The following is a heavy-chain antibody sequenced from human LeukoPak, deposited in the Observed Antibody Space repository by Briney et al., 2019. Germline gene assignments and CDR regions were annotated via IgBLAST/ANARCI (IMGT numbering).Heavy chain of an antibody. CDR2: ISHDGSNK. V-gene: IGHV3-30*18. CDR3: ANENYYGSGSYPDY. Sequence: GGSLRLSCAASGFTFSSYGMHWVRQAPGKGLGWVAVISHDGSNKYYADSVKGRFTISRDNSKNTLYLQMNSLRAEDTAVYYCANENYYGSGSYPDYWDQGTLVTVSS. J-gene: IGHJ4*02. CDR1: GFTFSSYG. D-gene: IGHD3-10*01.